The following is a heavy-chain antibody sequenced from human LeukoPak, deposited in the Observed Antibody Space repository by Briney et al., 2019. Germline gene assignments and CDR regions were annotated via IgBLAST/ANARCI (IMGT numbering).Heavy chain of an antibody. D-gene: IGHD6-13*01. V-gene: IGHV4-34*01. J-gene: IGHJ4*02. CDR1: GGSFSGYY. Sequence: SETLSLTCAVYGGSFSGYYWSWIRQPPGKGLEWIGEINHSGSTNYNPSLKSRVTISVDTSKNQFSLKLSSVTAADTAVYYCTRVRGSSWYYFDYWGQGTLVTVSS. CDR3: TRVRGSSWYYFDY. CDR2: INHSGST.